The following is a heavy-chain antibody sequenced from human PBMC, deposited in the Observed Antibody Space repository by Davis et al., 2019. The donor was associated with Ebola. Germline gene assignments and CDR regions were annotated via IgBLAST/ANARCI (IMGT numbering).Heavy chain of an antibody. J-gene: IGHJ6*02. Sequence: GSLRLSCAVYGGSFSGYYWSWIRQPPGKGLEWIGYIYYSGSTNYNPSLTSRVTISVDTSKNQFSLKLSSVTAADTAVYYCARGAAARDIFRDYYYYYGMDVWGQGTTVTVSS. CDR2: IYYSGST. D-gene: IGHD6-6*01. V-gene: IGHV4-59*08. CDR1: GGSFSGYY. CDR3: ARGAAARDIFRDYYYYYGMDV.